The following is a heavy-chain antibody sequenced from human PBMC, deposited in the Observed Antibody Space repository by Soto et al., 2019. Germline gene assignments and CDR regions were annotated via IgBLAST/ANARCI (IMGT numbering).Heavy chain of an antibody. Sequence: QVQLVQSGAEVKKPGSSVKVSCKASGGTFSSYAISWVRQAPGQGLEWMGGIIPIFGTANYAQKFQGRVTSTADESTSTAYMGLSSLRSEDTAVYYCARVGAAAGPDWYFDLWGRGTLVTVSS. J-gene: IGHJ2*01. CDR1: GGTFSSYA. CDR2: IIPIFGTA. CDR3: ARVGAAAGPDWYFDL. D-gene: IGHD6-13*01. V-gene: IGHV1-69*01.